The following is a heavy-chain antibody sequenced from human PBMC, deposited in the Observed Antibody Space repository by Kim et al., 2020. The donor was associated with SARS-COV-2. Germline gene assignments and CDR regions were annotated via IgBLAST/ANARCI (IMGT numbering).Heavy chain of an antibody. CDR3: ARGGHYGYYGVDV. V-gene: IGHV3-74*01. J-gene: IGHJ6*02. Sequence: YAVSQKGLFPIARDSAKNTLYLQMNSLCAEDTAVYDCARGGHYGYYGVDVWGQGTTVTVSS.